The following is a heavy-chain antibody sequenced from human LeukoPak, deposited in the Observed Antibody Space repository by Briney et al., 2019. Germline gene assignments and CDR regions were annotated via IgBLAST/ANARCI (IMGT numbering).Heavy chain of an antibody. Sequence: PSETLSLTCTVSGGSISSYYWSWIRQPPGKGLEWIGYIYYSGSTNYNPSLKSRVTISVDTSKNRFSLKLSSVTAADTAVYYCARDIGSSWYGYYYYGMDVWGQGTTVTVSS. V-gene: IGHV4-59*01. D-gene: IGHD6-13*01. J-gene: IGHJ6*02. CDR1: GGSISSYY. CDR2: IYYSGST. CDR3: ARDIGSSWYGYYYYGMDV.